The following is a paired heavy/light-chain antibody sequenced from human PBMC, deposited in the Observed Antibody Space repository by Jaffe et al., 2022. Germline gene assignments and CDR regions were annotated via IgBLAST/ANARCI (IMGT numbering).Heavy chain of an antibody. CDR3: AREWLGEYCSGGSCYQPQAP. V-gene: IGHV1-46*01. D-gene: IGHD2-15*01. J-gene: IGHJ5*02. CDR1: GYTFTSYY. CDR2: INPSGGST. Sequence: QVQLVQSGAEVKKPGASVKVSCKASGYTFTSYYMHWVRQAPGQGLEWMGIINPSGGSTSYAQKFQGRVTMTRDTSTSTVYMELSSLRSEDTAVYYCAREWLGEYCSGGSCYQPQAPWGQGTLVTVSS.
Light chain of an antibody. CDR2: KAS. Sequence: DIQMTQSPSTLSASVGDRVTITCRASQSISSWLAWYQQKPGKAPKLLIYKASSLESGVPSRFSGSGSGTEFTLTISSLQPDDFATYYCQQYNSYSTWTFGQGTKVEIK. J-gene: IGKJ1*01. CDR3: QQYNSYSTWT. CDR1: QSISSW. V-gene: IGKV1-5*03.